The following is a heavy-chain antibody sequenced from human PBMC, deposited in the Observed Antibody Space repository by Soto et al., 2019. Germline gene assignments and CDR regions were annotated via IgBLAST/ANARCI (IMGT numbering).Heavy chain of an antibody. CDR1: GFSFTVYY. J-gene: IGHJ4*02. CDR3: AKDLGSCSGGSCYYFDY. Sequence: ASVNVSCKASGFSFTVYYIHWLRQAPGQGLEWMGWINAHSGGTEYAQKFQGRVTLTRDTSIATAYLTLTSLTSDDTALYYCAKDLGSCSGGSCYYFDYWGQGTLVTVSS. CDR2: INAHSGGT. V-gene: IGHV1-2*02. D-gene: IGHD2-15*01.